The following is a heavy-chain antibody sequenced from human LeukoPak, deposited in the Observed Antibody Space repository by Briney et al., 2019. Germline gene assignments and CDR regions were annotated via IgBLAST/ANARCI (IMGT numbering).Heavy chain of an antibody. D-gene: IGHD1-26*01. J-gene: IGHJ4*02. Sequence: PSETLSLTSTVSGGSISSYYWSWIRQPPGKGLEWIGYIYYSGSTNYNPSLKSRVTISVDTSKNQFSLKLSSVTAADTAVYYCAREAYSGSYYQLDYWGQGTLVTVSS. CDR3: AREAYSGSYYQLDY. CDR2: IYYSGST. CDR1: GGSISSYY. V-gene: IGHV4-59*01.